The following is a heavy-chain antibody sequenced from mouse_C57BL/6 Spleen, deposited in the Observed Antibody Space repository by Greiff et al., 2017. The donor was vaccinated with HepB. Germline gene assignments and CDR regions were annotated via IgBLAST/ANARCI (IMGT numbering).Heavy chain of an antibody. CDR1: GFTFSDYY. V-gene: IGHV5-16*01. D-gene: IGHD2-5*01. CDR3: ARERADYSNHYWYFDV. CDR2: INYDGSST. J-gene: IGHJ1*03. Sequence: EVKVVESEGGLVQPGSSMKLSCTASGFTFSDYYMAWVRQVPEKGLEWVANINYDGSSTYYLDSLKSRFIISRDNAKNILYLQMSSLKSEDTATYYCARERADYSNHYWYFDVWGTGTTVTVSS.